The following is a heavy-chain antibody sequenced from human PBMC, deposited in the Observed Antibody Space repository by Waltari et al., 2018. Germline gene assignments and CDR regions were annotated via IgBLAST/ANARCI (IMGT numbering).Heavy chain of an antibody. CDR3: TRGVVASAAASY. D-gene: IGHD2-2*01. J-gene: IGHJ4*02. Sequence: EVQLVESGGGLVQPGGSLRLSCAASGVTVSNNYMNWVRQAPGKGLEWVSTIYSGGQTDYADSGKGRFTISRDNPKNTVYLQMNSLRPDDTAVYYCTRGVVASAAASYWGQGTLVTVSS. V-gene: IGHV3-66*01. CDR1: GVTVSNNY. CDR2: IYSGGQT.